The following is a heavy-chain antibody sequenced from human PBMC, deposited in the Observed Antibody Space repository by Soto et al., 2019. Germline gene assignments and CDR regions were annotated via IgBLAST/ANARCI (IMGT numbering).Heavy chain of an antibody. CDR2: IWYDGSLK. CDR1: GFPFTTYG. J-gene: IGHJ4*02. CDR3: ARARGYTYGPPTY. Sequence: GGSLRLSCAASGFPFTTYGMHWVRQAPGKGLEWVAVIWYDGSLKYYADSVKGRFTISRDNSKNTLYLQINSLRAEDTAVYYCARARGYTYGPPTYWGQGTLVTVSS. D-gene: IGHD5-18*01. V-gene: IGHV3-33*01.